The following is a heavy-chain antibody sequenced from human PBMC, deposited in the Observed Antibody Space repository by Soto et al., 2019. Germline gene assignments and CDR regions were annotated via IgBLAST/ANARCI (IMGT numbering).Heavy chain of an antibody. CDR2: IIPIFGTA. V-gene: IGHV1-69*12. CDR3: ARGADVLVPAAAPGAY. D-gene: IGHD2-2*01. CDR1: GGTFSSYA. J-gene: IGHJ4*02. Sequence: QVQLVQSGAEVKQPGSSVKVSCKASGGTFSSYAISWVRQAPGQGLEWMGGIIPIFGTANYAQKFQGRVTITADESTSTAYMELSSLRSEDTAVYYCARGADVLVPAAAPGAYWGQGTLVTVSS.